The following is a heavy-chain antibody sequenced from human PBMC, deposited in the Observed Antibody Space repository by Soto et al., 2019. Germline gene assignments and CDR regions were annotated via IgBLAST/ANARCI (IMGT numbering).Heavy chain of an antibody. V-gene: IGHV1-58*01. CDR2: IVVGSGNT. CDR3: AAEDGYSYGPHGMDV. J-gene: IGHJ6*02. Sequence: GASVKVSCKASGFTFTSSAVQWVRQARGQRLEWIGWIVVGSGNTNYAQKFQERVTITRDMSTSTAYMELSSLRSEDTAVYYCAAEDGYSYGPHGMDVWGQGTTVTVSS. CDR1: GFTFTSSA. D-gene: IGHD5-18*01.